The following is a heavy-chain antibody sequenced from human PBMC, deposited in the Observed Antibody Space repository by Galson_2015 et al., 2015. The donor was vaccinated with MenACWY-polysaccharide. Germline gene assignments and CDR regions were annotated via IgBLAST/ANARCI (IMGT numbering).Heavy chain of an antibody. D-gene: IGHD6-13*01. J-gene: IGHJ5*02. V-gene: IGHV3-23*01. CDR3: ANGLQAGGWSWYFDR. CDR2: FDGSGGHP. Sequence: SLRLSCAASGFTFSNYAMTWVRQAPGKGLEWASSFDGSGGHPYYADSVRGRFAVSRDDSKNTLYLEMNSLRVDDTAVYYCANGLQAGGWSWYFDRWGQGTRIIVSS. CDR1: GFTFSNYA.